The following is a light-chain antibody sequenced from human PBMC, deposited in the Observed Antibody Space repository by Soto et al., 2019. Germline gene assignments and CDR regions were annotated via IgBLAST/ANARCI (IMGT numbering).Light chain of an antibody. Sequence: QSVLTQPPSTSGTPGQRVTISCSGASSNIGSNTVNWYQHLPGTAPKLLSYYNNQRPSGVPDRFSGSRSGTSASLAITGLQSGDDAYYDCAAWDDSLNGVVFGGGTKLTVL. V-gene: IGLV1-44*01. J-gene: IGLJ2*01. CDR1: SSNIGSNT. CDR3: AAWDDSLNGVV. CDR2: YNN.